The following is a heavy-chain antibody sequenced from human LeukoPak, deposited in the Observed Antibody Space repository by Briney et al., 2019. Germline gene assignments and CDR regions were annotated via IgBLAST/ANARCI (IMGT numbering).Heavy chain of an antibody. CDR1: GFTFDDYA. D-gene: IGHD3-22*01. V-gene: IGHV3-9*03. CDR3: AKGHEYYYGSSGYYLSYDAFDI. CDR2: ISWNSGSI. Sequence: PGGSLRLSCAASGFTFDDYALHWVRQAPGKGLEWVSGISWNSGSIGYADSVKGRFTISRDNAKNSLYLQMNSLRAEDMALYYCAKGHEYYYGSSGYYLSYDAFDIWGQGTMVTVSS. J-gene: IGHJ3*02.